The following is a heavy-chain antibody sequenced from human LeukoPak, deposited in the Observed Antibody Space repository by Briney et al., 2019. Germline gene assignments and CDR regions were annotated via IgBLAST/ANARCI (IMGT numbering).Heavy chain of an antibody. CDR2: IYSGGST. V-gene: IGHV3-53*01. D-gene: IGHD6-13*01. J-gene: IGHJ4*02. CDR3: ASSSWYPDYFDY. Sequence: GGSLRLSCAASGFTVSSNYMSWVRQAPGKGLEWVSVIYSGGSTYYADSVKGRFTISRDNSKNTLYLQMNSLRAEDTAVYYCASSSWYPDYFDYWGQGTLVTVSS. CDR1: GFTVSSNY.